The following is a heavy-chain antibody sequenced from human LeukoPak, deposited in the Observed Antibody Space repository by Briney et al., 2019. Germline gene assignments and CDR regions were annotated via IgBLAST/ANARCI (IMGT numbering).Heavy chain of an antibody. CDR3: ARENDGSGYYGY. J-gene: IGHJ4*02. D-gene: IGHD3-3*01. V-gene: IGHV1-2*02. Sequence: ASVKVSCKTSGYSFIDYYIHWVRQAPGQGLEWMGWINPNSGGTNYAQKFQGRVTMTRDTSISTAYMELSRLRSDDTAVYYCARENDGSGYYGYWGQGTLVTVSS. CDR1: GYSFIDYY. CDR2: INPNSGGT.